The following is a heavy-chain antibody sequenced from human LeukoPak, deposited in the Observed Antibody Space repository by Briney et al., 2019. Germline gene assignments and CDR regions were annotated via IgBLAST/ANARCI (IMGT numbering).Heavy chain of an antibody. CDR2: IYTSGST. D-gene: IGHD2-2*01. CDR1: GGSISSYY. Sequence: PSETLSLTCTVSGGSISSYYWSWIRQPAGKGLEWIGRIYTSGSTNYNPSLKSRVTMSVDTSKNQFSLKLSSVTAADTAVYYCARDQSYCSSTSCYGPWFDPWGQETLVTVSS. CDR3: ARDQSYCSSTSCYGPWFDP. J-gene: IGHJ5*02. V-gene: IGHV4-4*07.